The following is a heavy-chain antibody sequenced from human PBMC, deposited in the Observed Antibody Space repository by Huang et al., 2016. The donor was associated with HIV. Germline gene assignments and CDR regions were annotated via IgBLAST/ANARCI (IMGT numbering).Heavy chain of an antibody. D-gene: IGHD2-15*01. Sequence: QVQLVESGAELKKPGASVRVSCKVSGYTVSELSLHWVRQAAEKGLEWMGGVDPEEGETINAQRLQGRGTMTEDTSTDTAYMELSSLRPEDTAVYYCATSTPDVGAGVLRSAFDIWGQGTMVTVSS. CDR2: VDPEEGET. J-gene: IGHJ3*02. CDR3: ATSTPDVGAGVLRSAFDI. CDR1: GYTVSELS. V-gene: IGHV1-24*01.